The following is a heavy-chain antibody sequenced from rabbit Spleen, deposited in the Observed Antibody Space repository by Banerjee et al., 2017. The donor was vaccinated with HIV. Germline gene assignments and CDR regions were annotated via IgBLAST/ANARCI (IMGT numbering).Heavy chain of an antibody. D-gene: IGHD6-1*01. V-gene: IGHV1S47*01. Sequence: QEQLEESGGGLVKPEGSLTLTCKASGFSFSDRDVMCWVRQAPGKGLEWIGYIDPVFGITYYANWVNGRFTISSHNAQNMLYLQLNSLTAADTATYFCVREAGYGGYGDGNLWGPGTLVTVS. CDR2: IDPVFGIT. J-gene: IGHJ4*01. CDR1: GFSFSDRDV. CDR3: VREAGYGGYGDGNL.